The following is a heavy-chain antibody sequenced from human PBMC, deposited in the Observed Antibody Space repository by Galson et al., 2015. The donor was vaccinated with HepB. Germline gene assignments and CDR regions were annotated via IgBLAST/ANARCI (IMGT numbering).Heavy chain of an antibody. D-gene: IGHD3-22*01. CDR2: ISSSSSTI. J-gene: IGHJ3*02. V-gene: IGHV3-48*01. Sequence: SLRLSCAASGFTFSSYSMNWVRQAPGKGLEWVSYISSSSSTIYYADSVKGRFTISRDNAKNSLYLQMNSLRAEDTAVYYCARRDIVVVPAAPDYYDSSGYYGGGAFDIWGQGTMVTVSS. CDR1: GFTFSSYS. CDR3: ARRDIVVVPAAPDYYDSSGYYGGGAFDI.